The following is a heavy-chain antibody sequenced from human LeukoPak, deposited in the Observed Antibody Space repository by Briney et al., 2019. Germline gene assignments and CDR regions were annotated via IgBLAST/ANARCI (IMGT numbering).Heavy chain of an antibody. D-gene: IGHD2-2*01. CDR1: GYTFTGYY. CDR2: INPNSGGT. CDR3: ARGHTDIVVVPAAL. Sequence: ASVKVSCKASGYTFTGYYMHWVRQAPGQGLEWMGWINPNSGGTNYAQKFQGRVTMTTDTSTSTAYMELRSLRSDDTAVYYCARGHTDIVVVPAALWGQGTLVTVSS. J-gene: IGHJ4*02. V-gene: IGHV1-2*02.